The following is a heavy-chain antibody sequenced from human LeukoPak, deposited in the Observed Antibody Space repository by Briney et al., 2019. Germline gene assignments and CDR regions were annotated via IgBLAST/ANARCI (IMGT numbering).Heavy chain of an antibody. V-gene: IGHV4-59*11. CDR2: IYYSGST. J-gene: IGHJ4*02. CDR3: AREKPMSFCSGGSCYRYFDY. D-gene: IGHD2-15*01. CDR1: GRSISSHY. Sequence: SETLSLTCTVSGRSISSHYWSWIRQPPGKGPEWIGYIYYSGSTNYNPSLKSRVTISVDTSKNQFSLKLSSVTAADTAVYYCAREKPMSFCSGGSCYRYFDYWGQGTLVTVSS.